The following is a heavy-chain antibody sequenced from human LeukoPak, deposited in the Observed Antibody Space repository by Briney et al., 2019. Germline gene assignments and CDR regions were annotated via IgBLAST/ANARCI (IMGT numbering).Heavy chain of an antibody. J-gene: IGHJ4*02. CDR1: GFTFSDYY. CDR3: AKDLAYDSTDYHVIFDC. D-gene: IGHD3-22*01. Sequence: PGGSLRLSCAASGFTFSDYYMSWIRQAPGKGLEWVSYISSSGSTIYYADSVKGRFTISRDNAKNSLYLQMNSLRAEDTAVYYCAKDLAYDSTDYHVIFDCWGQGTLVTVSS. V-gene: IGHV3-11*01. CDR2: ISSSGSTI.